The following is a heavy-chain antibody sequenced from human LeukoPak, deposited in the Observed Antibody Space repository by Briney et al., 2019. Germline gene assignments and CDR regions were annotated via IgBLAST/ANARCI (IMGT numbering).Heavy chain of an antibody. Sequence: ASVKVSCKASGYTFTSYYMHWVRQAPGQGLEWMGIINPSGGSTSYAQKFQGRVTMTRDMSTSTVYMELSSLRSEDTAVYYCARRRDLYSGSYYLFDYWGQGTLVTVSS. CDR3: ARRRDLYSGSYYLFDY. V-gene: IGHV1-46*01. CDR1: GYTFTSYY. J-gene: IGHJ4*02. D-gene: IGHD1-26*01. CDR2: INPSGGST.